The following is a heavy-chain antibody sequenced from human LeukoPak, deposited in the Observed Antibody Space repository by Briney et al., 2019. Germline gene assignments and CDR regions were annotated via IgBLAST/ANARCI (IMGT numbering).Heavy chain of an antibody. D-gene: IGHD3-10*01. J-gene: IGHJ6*02. V-gene: IGHV5-51*01. CDR3: ARGAYGSGSYYNYYGMDV. CDR2: IYPDDSDT. Sequence: GESLKISCKGSGYSFGNRWIGWVRQTPGKGLEWMGIIYPDDSDTIYSPSFEGQVTISADKSISTAYLQWSSLKASDTAMYYCARGAYGSGSYYNYYGMDVWGQGTTVTVSS. CDR1: GYSFGNRW.